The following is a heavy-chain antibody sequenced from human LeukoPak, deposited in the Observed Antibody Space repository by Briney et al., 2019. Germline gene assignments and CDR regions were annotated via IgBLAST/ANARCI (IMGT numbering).Heavy chain of an antibody. D-gene: IGHD6-13*01. Sequence: GGSLRLSCAASGFTFRDYEMNWVRQAPGKGLEWVSYISSSASTMHYADSVKGRFTISRDNARNSLSLQMNSLRAEDTAVYYCARALKKQQLVQGYYFDYWGQGTLVTVSS. CDR2: ISSSASTM. J-gene: IGHJ4*02. CDR1: GFTFRDYE. V-gene: IGHV3-48*03. CDR3: ARALKKQQLVQGYYFDY.